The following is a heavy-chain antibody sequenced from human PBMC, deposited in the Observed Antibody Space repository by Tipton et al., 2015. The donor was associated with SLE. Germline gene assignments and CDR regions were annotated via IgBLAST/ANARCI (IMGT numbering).Heavy chain of an antibody. V-gene: IGHV3-9*01. CDR2: ISWNSGDI. CDR1: GFSFEHYA. Sequence: SLRLSCAASGFSFEHYAMHWVRQAPGKGLEWVSGISWNSGDIGYADSVEGRFTISRDNAKNTLYLQMNSLRAEDTAVYYCVTLTIAVRHYAFDIWGQGTMVTVSS. D-gene: IGHD6-6*01. J-gene: IGHJ3*02. CDR3: VTLTIAVRHYAFDI.